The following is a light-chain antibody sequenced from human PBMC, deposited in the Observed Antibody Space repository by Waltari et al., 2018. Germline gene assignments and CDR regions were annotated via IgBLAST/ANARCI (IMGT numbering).Light chain of an antibody. CDR3: ASFAGSNTL. CDR2: EVS. CDR1: STDIGVHNY. J-gene: IGLJ2*01. Sequence: QSALTQPPSASGSPGPSVTISCTGTSTDIGVHNYVSWYQQHPGKAPNLLIYEVSERPSGVPDRFSGSKSGITASLTVFGLQTEDEADYYCASFAGSNTLFGGGTKLTVL. V-gene: IGLV2-8*01.